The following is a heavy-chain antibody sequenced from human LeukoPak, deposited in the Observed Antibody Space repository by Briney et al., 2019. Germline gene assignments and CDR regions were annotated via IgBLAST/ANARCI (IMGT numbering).Heavy chain of an antibody. Sequence: GGSLRLSCAASGFTFSSYGMHWVRQAPGKGLEWVSAISGSGGSTYYADSVKGRFTISRDNSKNTLYLQMNSLRAEDTAVYYCAKDPVLRYFDWLLLDNWFDPWGQGTLVTVSS. V-gene: IGHV3-23*01. D-gene: IGHD3-9*01. CDR3: AKDPVLRYFDWLLLDNWFDP. CDR1: GFTFSSYG. J-gene: IGHJ5*02. CDR2: ISGSGGST.